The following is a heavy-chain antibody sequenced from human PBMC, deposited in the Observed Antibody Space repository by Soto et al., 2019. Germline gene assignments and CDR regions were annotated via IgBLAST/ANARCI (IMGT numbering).Heavy chain of an antibody. CDR3: ARGGLTVTVYYYYYYMDV. Sequence: GGSLRLSCAASGFTFSSYSMNWVRQAPGKGLEWVSSISSSSSYIYYADSVKGRFTISRDNAKNSLYLQMNSLRAEDTAVYYCARGGLTVTVYYYYYYMDVWGKGTTVTVSS. D-gene: IGHD4-4*01. CDR1: GFTFSSYS. J-gene: IGHJ6*03. V-gene: IGHV3-21*01. CDR2: ISSSSSYI.